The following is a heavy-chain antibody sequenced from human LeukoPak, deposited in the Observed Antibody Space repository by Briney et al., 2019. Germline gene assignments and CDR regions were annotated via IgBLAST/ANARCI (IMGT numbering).Heavy chain of an antibody. CDR3: ASNQDGDYGVFDY. CDR2: IIPILGIA. V-gene: IGHV1-69*02. Sequence: GSSVKVSCKASGGTFSSYTISCVRQAPGQGLEWMGRIIPILGIANYAQKFQGRVTITADKSTSTAYMELSSLRSEDTAVYYCASNQDGDYGVFDYWGQGTLVTVSS. D-gene: IGHD4-17*01. J-gene: IGHJ4*02. CDR1: GGTFSSYT.